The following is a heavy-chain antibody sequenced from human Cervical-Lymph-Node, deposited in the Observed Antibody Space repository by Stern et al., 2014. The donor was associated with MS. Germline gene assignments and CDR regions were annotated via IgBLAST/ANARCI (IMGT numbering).Heavy chain of an antibody. J-gene: IGHJ4*02. CDR1: GYTFTIYY. CDR3: ARHVQGFDY. V-gene: IGHV5-51*01. Sequence: EVQLLESGAEVKKPGESLKISWKLSGYTFTIYYITWVRQMPGKGLEWMGLIYPYDSDATYSPSFQGQVTISADKSITTAYLQWSSLRASDTAMYYCARHVQGFDYWGQGTLVTVSS. CDR2: IYPYDSDA.